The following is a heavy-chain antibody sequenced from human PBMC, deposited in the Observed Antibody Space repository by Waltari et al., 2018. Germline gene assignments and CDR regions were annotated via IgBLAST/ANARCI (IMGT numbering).Heavy chain of an antibody. J-gene: IGHJ3*02. V-gene: IGHV5-51*03. CDR2: IYVGDSET. Sequence: EVRLVQSGAEVKKTGECLKISCKGSGDKFSTYWIGWVRQMPGTGLEWMGIIYVGDSETRYSPSFRGQVTMSADKSITTAYLQWSSLKASDTAMYYCARREHDYDYVGGSYRRVIDTFDIWGQGTRVTVSS. CDR1: GDKFSTYW. CDR3: ARREHDYDYVGGSYRRVIDTFDI. D-gene: IGHD3-16*02.